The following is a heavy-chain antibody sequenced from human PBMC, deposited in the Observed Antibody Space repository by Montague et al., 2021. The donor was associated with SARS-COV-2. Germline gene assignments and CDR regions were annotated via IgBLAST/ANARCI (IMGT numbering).Heavy chain of an antibody. CDR3: ARALPVTTFFYSCYGMDV. CDR1: GGSFSGYY. Sequence: SETLSLTCAVYGGSFSGYYWCWIRQPPGKGLEWIGEINHSGSTNYNQSLKSRVTISVDTSKNQFSLELSSVTAADTAVYYCARALPVTTFFYSCYGMDVWGQGTTVTVSS. D-gene: IGHD4-17*01. V-gene: IGHV4-34*01. CDR2: INHSGST. J-gene: IGHJ6*02.